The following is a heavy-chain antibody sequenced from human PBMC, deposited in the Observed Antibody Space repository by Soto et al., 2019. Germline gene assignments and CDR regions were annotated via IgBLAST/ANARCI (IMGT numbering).Heavy chain of an antibody. D-gene: IGHD4-17*01. CDR1: GYTFSSYA. Sequence: SEGALGLSCAAAGYTFSSYAMNWVRQAPGKGLEWVSGISGSDGSTYYSDSVKGRFTISRDNSKNTLYLQMTGLRAEDTALYYCASPPRATGTDNSFDCWGQGTADTLSP. V-gene: IGHV3-23*01. J-gene: IGHJ4*02. CDR3: ASPPRATGTDNSFDC. CDR2: ISGSDGST.